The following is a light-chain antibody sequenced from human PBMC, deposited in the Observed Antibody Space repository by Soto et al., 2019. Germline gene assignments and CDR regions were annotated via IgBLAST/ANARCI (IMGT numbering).Light chain of an antibody. V-gene: IGKV3-11*01. Sequence: DIVLTQSPATLSLSPGARATLSCRASQSVTSYLAWYQQKPGQAPRLLIYDASNRAPGIPARFSGSGSGTDFTLTISRLEPEDFAVYYCLQRSYLPPIITFGPGTKVDI. CDR3: LQRSYLPPIIT. J-gene: IGKJ3*01. CDR1: QSVTSY. CDR2: DAS.